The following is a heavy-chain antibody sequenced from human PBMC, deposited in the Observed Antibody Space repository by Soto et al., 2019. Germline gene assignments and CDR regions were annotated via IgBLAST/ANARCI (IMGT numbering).Heavy chain of an antibody. CDR2: IYYSGST. D-gene: IGHD6-19*01. CDR3: ARAIAVAGYDAFDI. Sequence: QVQLQESGPGLVKPSETLSLTCTVSGGSISSYYWRWIRQPPGKGLEWIGYIYYSGSTNYNTSLKSRVTIAVDTSKNQFSLKLSSVTAADTDVYYCARAIAVAGYDAFDIWGQGTMVTVSS. V-gene: IGHV4-59*01. CDR1: GGSISSYY. J-gene: IGHJ3*02.